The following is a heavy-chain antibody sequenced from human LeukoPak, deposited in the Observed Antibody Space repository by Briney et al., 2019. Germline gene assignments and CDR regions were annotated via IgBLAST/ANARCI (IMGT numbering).Heavy chain of an antibody. J-gene: IGHJ4*02. CDR2: INPNSGGT. CDR3: ARLEVAAAGRDY. Sequence: GASVKVSCKASGYTFTSYYMHWVRQAPGQGLEWMGWINPNSGGTNYAQKFQGRVTMTRDTSISTAYMELSRLRSDDTAVYYCARLEVAAAGRDYWGQGTLVTVSS. D-gene: IGHD6-13*01. CDR1: GYTFTSYY. V-gene: IGHV1-2*02.